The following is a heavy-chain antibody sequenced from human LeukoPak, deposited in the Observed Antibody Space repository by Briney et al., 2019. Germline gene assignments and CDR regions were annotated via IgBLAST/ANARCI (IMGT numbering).Heavy chain of an antibody. V-gene: IGHV4-39*07. Sequence: PSETLSLTCTVSGGSISSSSYYWGWIRQPPGKGLEWIGSIYYSGSTYYNPSLKSRVTISVDTSKNQFSLKLSSVTAADTAVYYCARLPLRLSIDYWGQGTLVTVSS. J-gene: IGHJ4*02. CDR2: IYYSGST. D-gene: IGHD3-3*01. CDR3: ARLPLRLSIDY. CDR1: GGSISSSSYY.